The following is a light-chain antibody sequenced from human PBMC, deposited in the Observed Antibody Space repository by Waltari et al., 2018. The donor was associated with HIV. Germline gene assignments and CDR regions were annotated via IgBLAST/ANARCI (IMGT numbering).Light chain of an antibody. Sequence: DLQLTQSPSSVSLSVGDRVTITCQATQDIKKNLNWYQQKPGKAPRLMVYDGVRLEEGVTSRFRGSGSGTDYSLTIDDLQPEDIGIYYCVQYDNLPYTFGRGTKVEVK. CDR3: VQYDNLPYT. V-gene: IGKV1-33*01. CDR1: QDIKKN. J-gene: IGKJ2*01. CDR2: DGV.